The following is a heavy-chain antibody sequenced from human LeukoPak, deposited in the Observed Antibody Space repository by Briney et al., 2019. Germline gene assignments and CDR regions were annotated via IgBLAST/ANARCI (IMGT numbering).Heavy chain of an antibody. J-gene: IGHJ4*02. CDR2: IYYSGST. Sequence: PSETLSLTCTVSGGSISSSSYYWGWIRQPPGKGLEWIGSIYYSGSTYYNPSLKSRVTISVDTSKNQFSLKLSSVTAADTAVYYCARSVRAGGYYFDYWGQGTLVTVSS. CDR3: ARSVRAGGYYFDY. V-gene: IGHV4-39*01. CDR1: GGSISSSSYY. D-gene: IGHD3-16*01.